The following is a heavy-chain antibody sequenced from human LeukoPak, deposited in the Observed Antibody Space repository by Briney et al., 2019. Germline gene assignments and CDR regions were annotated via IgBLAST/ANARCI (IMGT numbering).Heavy chain of an antibody. CDR1: GFTFTTYA. D-gene: IGHD4/OR15-4a*01. V-gene: IGHV3-23*01. CDR2: ISGSGDTT. Sequence: GGSLRLSCAAAGFTFTTYAMTWVRQAPGKGLEWVSAISGSGDTTYYADSVKGRFTISRDNSKNTLYLQMNSLRAEDTAVYYCAKDGMVLDYFDYWGQGTLVTVSS. CDR3: AKDGMVLDYFDY. J-gene: IGHJ4*02.